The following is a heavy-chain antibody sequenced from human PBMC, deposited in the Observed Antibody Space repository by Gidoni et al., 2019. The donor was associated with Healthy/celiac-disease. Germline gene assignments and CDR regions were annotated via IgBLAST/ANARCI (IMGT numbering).Heavy chain of an antibody. CDR1: AFTLSSYA. CDR3: AKGGYSSSWAKYFQH. CDR2: IGGSGGST. J-gene: IGHJ1*01. Sequence: EVQLLESGGGLVQPGGSLRLSCAASAFTLSSYAMSWVRQAPGKGLEWVSAIGGSGGSTYYADSVKGRFTISRDNSKNTLYLQMNSLRAEDTAVYYCAKGGYSSSWAKYFQHWGQGTLVTVSS. D-gene: IGHD6-13*01. V-gene: IGHV3-23*01.